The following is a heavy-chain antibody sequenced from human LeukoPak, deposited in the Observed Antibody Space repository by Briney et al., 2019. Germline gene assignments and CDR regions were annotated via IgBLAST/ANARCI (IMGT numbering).Heavy chain of an antibody. CDR1: GFTCSSYG. D-gene: IGHD4-17*01. Sequence: GGSLRLSCAASGFTCSSYGMHWVHQAPGKELEWVAVISYDGSNKYYADSVKGRFTISRDNSKNTLYLQMNSLRAEDTAVYYCAKEQTTVTYYYGMDVWGQGTTVTVSS. CDR2: ISYDGSNK. J-gene: IGHJ6*02. CDR3: AKEQTTVTYYYGMDV. V-gene: IGHV3-30*18.